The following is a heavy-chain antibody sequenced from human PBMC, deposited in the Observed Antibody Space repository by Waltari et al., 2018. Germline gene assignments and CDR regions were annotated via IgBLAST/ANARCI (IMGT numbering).Heavy chain of an antibody. J-gene: IGHJ4*02. D-gene: IGHD3-22*01. V-gene: IGHV1-2*02. CDR3: ARGDSWYIDY. CDR2: IKPNSGGT. Sequence: QVQLVPSGAEVKKPGASVKVSCKASGYSFTDYYIHWVRQAPGQGLEWMGWIKPNSGGTNCAQKFQDRVTMTRDTSIRTASMELTRLRSDDTAVYYCARGDSWYIDYWGQGTLVTVSS. CDR1: GYSFTDYY.